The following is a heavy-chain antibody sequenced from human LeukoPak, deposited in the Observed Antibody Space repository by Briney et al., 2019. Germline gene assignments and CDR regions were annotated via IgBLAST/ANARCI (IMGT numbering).Heavy chain of an antibody. CDR1: GYTFTSFG. CDR3: AHHPTGDVWVH. J-gene: IGHJ4*02. D-gene: IGHD7-27*01. V-gene: IGHV1-18*01. Sequence: GASVKISCKASGYTFTSFGVSWVRQAPGQGLEWMGWISTYNGNTNYAQKLQGRVTLTTDTSTNTAYMELRSLRSDDTAVYYCAHHPTGDVWVHWGQGALVTVSS. CDR2: ISTYNGNT.